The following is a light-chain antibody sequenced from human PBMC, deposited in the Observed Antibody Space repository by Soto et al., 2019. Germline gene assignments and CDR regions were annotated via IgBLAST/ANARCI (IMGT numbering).Light chain of an antibody. V-gene: IGKV3-20*01. CDR2: SAS. Sequence: EIVMTQSPATVSVSPGGRATLSCRATQSVTSYLAWYQQKPGQAPRLLIYSASSRATGVPTRFSGSGSGADYTLTISRLEPEDSAVYYCQQYGYSFWTFGQGTKVDIK. CDR3: QQYGYSFWT. CDR1: QSVTSY. J-gene: IGKJ1*01.